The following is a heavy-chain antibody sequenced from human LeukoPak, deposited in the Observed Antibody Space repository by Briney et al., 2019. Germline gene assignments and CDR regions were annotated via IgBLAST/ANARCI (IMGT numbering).Heavy chain of an antibody. CDR3: ARRGSGWYYFDY. CDR2: IYYSGST. Sequence: PSETLSLTCAVYGGSFSSYYWGWIRQPPGKGLEWIGSIYYSGSTYYNPSLKSRVTISVDTSKNQFPLKLSSVTAADTAVYYCARRGSGWYYFDYWGQGTLVTVSS. J-gene: IGHJ4*02. V-gene: IGHV4-39*01. D-gene: IGHD6-19*01. CDR1: GGSFSSYY.